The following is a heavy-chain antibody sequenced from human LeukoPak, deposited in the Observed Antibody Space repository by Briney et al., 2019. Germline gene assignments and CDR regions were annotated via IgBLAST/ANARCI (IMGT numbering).Heavy chain of an antibody. CDR3: AIEEITMVRGAIFANWFDP. D-gene: IGHD3-10*01. CDR1: GGTFSSYA. Sequence: PVASVKVSCKASGGTFSSYAISWLRQAPGQGLEWMGGIIPIFGTANYAQKFQGRVTITTDESTSTAYMELSSLRSEDTAVYYCAIEEITMVRGAIFANWFDPWGQGTLVTISS. J-gene: IGHJ5*02. V-gene: IGHV1-69*05. CDR2: IIPIFGTA.